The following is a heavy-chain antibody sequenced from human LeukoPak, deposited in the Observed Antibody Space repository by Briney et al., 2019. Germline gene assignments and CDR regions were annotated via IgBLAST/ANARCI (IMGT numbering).Heavy chain of an antibody. D-gene: IGHD5-18*01. Sequence: GGSLRLSCAASGFTFSSYSMNWVRQAPGKGLEWVSYISSSGSTIYYADSVKGRFTISRDNAKNSLYLQMNSLRAEDTAVYYCARGGPAMEFDYWGQGTLVTVSS. CDR3: ARGGPAMEFDY. J-gene: IGHJ4*02. V-gene: IGHV3-48*04. CDR2: ISSSGSTI. CDR1: GFTFSSYS.